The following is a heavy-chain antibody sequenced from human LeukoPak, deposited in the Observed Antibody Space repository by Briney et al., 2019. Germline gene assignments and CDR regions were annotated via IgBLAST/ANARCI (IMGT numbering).Heavy chain of an antibody. CDR3: ARGLHSGWYRYYYYGMDV. Sequence: ASVKVSCKASGYTFTSYDINWVRQATGQGLEWMGWMNPNSGNTGYAQKFQGRVTMTRNTPISTAYVELSSLRSEDTAVYYCARGLHSGWYRYYYYGMDVWGQGTTVTVSS. V-gene: IGHV1-8*01. D-gene: IGHD6-19*01. CDR1: GYTFTSYD. CDR2: MNPNSGNT. J-gene: IGHJ6*02.